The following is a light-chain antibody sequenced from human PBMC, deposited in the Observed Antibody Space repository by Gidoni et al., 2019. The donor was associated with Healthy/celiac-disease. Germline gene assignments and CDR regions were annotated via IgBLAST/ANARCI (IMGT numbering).Light chain of an antibody. J-gene: IGLJ2*01. Sequence: QSALTPPASEAGSPGQSITISCTGTSSDVGSYNLVSWYQQHPGKAPNLMIYEVSKRPSGVSNRFSGSTSGNTASLTISGLQAEDEADYYCCSYAGSRVVFGGGTKLTVL. CDR1: SSDVGSYNL. CDR2: EVS. CDR3: CSYAGSRVV. V-gene: IGLV2-23*02.